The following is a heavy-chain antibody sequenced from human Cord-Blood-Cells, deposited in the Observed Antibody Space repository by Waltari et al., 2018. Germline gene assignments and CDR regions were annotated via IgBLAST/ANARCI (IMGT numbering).Heavy chain of an antibody. V-gene: IGHV4-59*08. D-gene: IGHD1-26*01. CDR2: IYYSGST. Sequence: QVQLQESGPVLVKPSETLSLTCTVPGGSISSYYWSWFRQPPGKGLEWIGYIYYSGSTNYNPSLKSRVTISVDTSKNQFSLKLSSVTAADTAVYYCARHPPGGSYYFDYWGQGTLVTVSS. J-gene: IGHJ4*02. CDR3: ARHPPGGSYYFDY. CDR1: GGSISSYY.